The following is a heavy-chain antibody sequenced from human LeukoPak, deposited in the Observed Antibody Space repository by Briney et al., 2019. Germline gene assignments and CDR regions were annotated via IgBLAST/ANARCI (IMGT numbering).Heavy chain of an antibody. J-gene: IGHJ4*02. Sequence: PGGSLRLSCAASGFTFSNAWMSWVRQAPGKGLEWVGRIKSKTDGGTTDYAAPVKGRFTISRDDSKNTLYLQMNSLKTEDTAVYYCTTTLLVGAYYFDYWGQGTLVTVSS. CDR2: IKSKTDGGTT. CDR3: TTTLLVGAYYFDY. CDR1: GFTFSNAW. D-gene: IGHD1-26*01. V-gene: IGHV3-15*01.